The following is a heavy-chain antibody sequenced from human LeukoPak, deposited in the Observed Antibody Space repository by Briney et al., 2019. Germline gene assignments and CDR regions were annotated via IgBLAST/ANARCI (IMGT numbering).Heavy chain of an antibody. Sequence: ASVKVSCKASGYTFSDYYIHWARQAPGEGVEWMGWINPNSGGTNYAQKFQGRVTMTRDTSVSTAYMEVSRLRSDDTAVYFCARDRRGYYDSGSYYPLIWGQGTLVTVSS. V-gene: IGHV1-2*02. CDR1: GYTFSDYY. CDR3: ARDRRGYYDSGSYYPLI. J-gene: IGHJ4*02. D-gene: IGHD3-10*01. CDR2: INPNSGGT.